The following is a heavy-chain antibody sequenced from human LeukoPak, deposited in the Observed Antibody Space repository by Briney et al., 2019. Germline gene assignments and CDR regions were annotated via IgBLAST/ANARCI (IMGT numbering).Heavy chain of an antibody. Sequence: ASVKVSCKASGYTFTDFYIHWVRQAPGQGREWMGWIHLNGGGTNYAEKFKGRVTMTRDTSINTAAMELRSLISDDTAVYYCARSEPPPRWGVSDVWGQGTTVTVSS. CDR3: ARSEPPPRWGVSDV. V-gene: IGHV1-2*02. CDR1: GYTFTDFY. J-gene: IGHJ6*02. CDR2: IHLNGGGT. D-gene: IGHD1-14*01.